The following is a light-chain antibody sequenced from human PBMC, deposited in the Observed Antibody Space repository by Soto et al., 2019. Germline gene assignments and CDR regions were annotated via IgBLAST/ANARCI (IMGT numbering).Light chain of an antibody. J-gene: IGKJ3*01. CDR2: AAS. CDR1: QDIYNS. Sequence: DIQMTQSPSSLSASVGDRVTITCQASQDIYNSLNWYHQRPGKAPELLIYAASNLETGVPSRFSGSGSGKVFTFTINGLQPEDIATYYCQQYDSLPPTFGPGTKVHIK. CDR3: QQYDSLPPT. V-gene: IGKV1-33*01.